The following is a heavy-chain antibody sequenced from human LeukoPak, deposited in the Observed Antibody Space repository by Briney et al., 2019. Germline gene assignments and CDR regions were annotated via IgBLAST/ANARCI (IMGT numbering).Heavy chain of an antibody. CDR2: INPNSGGT. D-gene: IGHD6-6*01. Sequence: ASVKVSCKASGYTFTGYYMHWVRQAPGQGLEWMGCINPNSGGTNYAQKFQGRVTMTRDTSISTAYMELSRLRSDDTAVYYCARALTQSSIAATLDYWGQGTLVTVSS. CDR3: ARALTQSSIAATLDY. J-gene: IGHJ4*02. V-gene: IGHV1-2*02. CDR1: GYTFTGYY.